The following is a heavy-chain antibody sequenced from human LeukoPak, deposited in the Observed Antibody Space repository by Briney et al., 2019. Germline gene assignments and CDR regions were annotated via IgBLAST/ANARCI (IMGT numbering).Heavy chain of an antibody. CDR2: IYYSGST. V-gene: IGHV4-59*01. J-gene: IGHJ3*02. Sequence: PSETLSLTCTASGGSISSYYWSWIRQPPGKGLEWIGYIYYSGSTNYNPSLKSRVTISVDTSKNQFSLKLSSVTAADTAVYYCARESQGNAFDIWGQGTMVTVSS. CDR1: GGSISSYY. CDR3: ARESQGNAFDI. D-gene: IGHD6-13*01.